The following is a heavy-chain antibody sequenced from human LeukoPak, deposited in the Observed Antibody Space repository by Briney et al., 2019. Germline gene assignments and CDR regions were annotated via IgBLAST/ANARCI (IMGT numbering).Heavy chain of an antibody. CDR1: GFTFSDYD. Sequence: PGGSLRLSCSASGFTFSDYDMNWVRQAPGKGLEWVSSISGLSSYTYYGESVKGRFSISRDNAKNSLYLQMNSLGAEDTATYYCGRAFPPLRTSSAGDLWGQGILVNVSS. V-gene: IGHV3-21*01. J-gene: IGHJ4*02. CDR3: GRAFPPLRTSSAGDL. CDR2: ISGLSSYT. D-gene: IGHD3-16*01.